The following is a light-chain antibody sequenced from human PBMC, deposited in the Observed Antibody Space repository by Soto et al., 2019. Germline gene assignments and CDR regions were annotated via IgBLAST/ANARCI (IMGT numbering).Light chain of an antibody. V-gene: IGKV3-15*01. CDR1: QSVSSN. Sequence: EIVMTQSPATLSVSPGERATLSCRASQSVSSNLAWYQQKPGQAPRLLIYGASTRATGIPARSSGSGSGTEFTLTISSLQSEDFAVYYCQQYNNWPRTFAPGTKV. CDR2: GAS. CDR3: QQYNNWPRT. J-gene: IGKJ1*01.